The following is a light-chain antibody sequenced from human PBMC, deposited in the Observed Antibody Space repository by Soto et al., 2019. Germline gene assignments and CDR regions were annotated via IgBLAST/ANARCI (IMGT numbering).Light chain of an antibody. CDR3: YSYTSSNSPQGV. CDR2: DVS. Sequence: QSALTQPASVSGSPGQSITISCTGTSSDVGGYNYVCWYQQHPGKAPKLMIYDVSYRPSGVSNRFSGSKSGNTASLTISGLQAEDEADYYCYSYTSSNSPQGVFGGGTKLTVL. J-gene: IGLJ3*02. V-gene: IGLV2-14*01. CDR1: SSDVGGYNY.